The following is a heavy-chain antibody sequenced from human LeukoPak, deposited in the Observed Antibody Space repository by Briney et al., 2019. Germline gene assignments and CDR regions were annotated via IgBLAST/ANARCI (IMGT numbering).Heavy chain of an antibody. D-gene: IGHD6-19*01. CDR3: AREGHSSGWSAFDY. Sequence: SETLSLTCTVSGGSISSSSYYWGWIRQPPGKGLEWIGNIYYSGSTYYNPSLKSRVTISVDTSKNQFSLKLSSVTAADTAVYYCAREGHSSGWSAFDYWGQGTLVTVSS. V-gene: IGHV4-39*07. J-gene: IGHJ4*02. CDR1: GGSISSSSYY. CDR2: IYYSGST.